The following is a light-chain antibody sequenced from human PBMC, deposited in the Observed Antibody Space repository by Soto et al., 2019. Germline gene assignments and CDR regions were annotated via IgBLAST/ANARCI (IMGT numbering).Light chain of an antibody. Sequence: QSALTQPASVSGSPGQSVTISCTGTSSDFWSYKFVSWYQHHPGKVPKVIIYETSKRPSGVSDRFSGSKSGNTASLTISGLQAEDEADYYCFSFTSTNTHVFGSGTKVTVL. CDR2: ETS. V-gene: IGLV2-23*01. CDR3: FSFTSTNTHV. CDR1: SSDFWSYKF. J-gene: IGLJ1*01.